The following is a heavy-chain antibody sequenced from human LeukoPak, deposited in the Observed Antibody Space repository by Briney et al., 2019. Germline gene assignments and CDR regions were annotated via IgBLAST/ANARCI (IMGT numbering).Heavy chain of an antibody. CDR3: AKGRTNGY. CDR2: ISDTGGNT. CDR1: GFTFSTYA. D-gene: IGHD1/OR15-1a*01. V-gene: IGHV3-23*01. Sequence: RGSLRLSCAASGFTFSTYAMSWVRQTPERGLEWVSAISDTGGNTFYADSVKGRFTISRDNSKNTLYLQMNSLRAEDTAIYYCAKGRTNGYWGQGTLVTVSS. J-gene: IGHJ4*02.